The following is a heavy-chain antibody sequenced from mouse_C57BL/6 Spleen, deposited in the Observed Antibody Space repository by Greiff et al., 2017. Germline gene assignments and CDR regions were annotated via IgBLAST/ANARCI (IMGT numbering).Heavy chain of an antibody. D-gene: IGHD2-5*01. CDR1: GYAFSSSW. Sequence: VQLQQSGPELVKPGASVKISCKASGYAFSSSWMNWVKQRPGKGLEWIGRIYPGDGDTNYNGKFKGKATLTADKSSSTAYMQLSSLTSEDSVVYFCSRPYYSNYDWFAYWGQGTLVTVSA. J-gene: IGHJ3*01. CDR2: IYPGDGDT. V-gene: IGHV1-82*01. CDR3: SRPYYSNYDWFAY.